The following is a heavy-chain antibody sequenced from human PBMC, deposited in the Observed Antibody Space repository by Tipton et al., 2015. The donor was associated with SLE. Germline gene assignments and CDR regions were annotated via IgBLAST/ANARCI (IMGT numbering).Heavy chain of an antibody. CDR1: GFTFSSYS. CDR3: ARGSRVGVAASDY. V-gene: IGHV3-21*01. D-gene: IGHD2-15*01. Sequence: SLRLSCAASGFTFSSYSMNWVRQAPGKGLEWVSSISSSSSYIYYADSVKGRFTISRDNAKNSLYLQMNSLRAEDTAVYYCARGSRVGVAASDYWGQGTLVTVSS. J-gene: IGHJ4*02. CDR2: ISSSSSYI.